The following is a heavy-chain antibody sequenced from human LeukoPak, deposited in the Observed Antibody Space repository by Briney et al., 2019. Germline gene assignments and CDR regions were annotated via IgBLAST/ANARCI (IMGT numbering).Heavy chain of an antibody. V-gene: IGHV1-2*02. Sequence: ASVKVSCKASGYTLTGHYMHWVRQAPGQGLEWMGWINPNSGGTHYAQKFQGRVALTRDPSISTAYMEPSRLRSDDTAMYYCARDQVPITAALTNWFDPWGQGTLVTVPS. J-gene: IGHJ5*02. CDR3: ARDQVPITAALTNWFDP. D-gene: IGHD6-13*01. CDR1: GYTLTGHY. CDR2: INPNSGGT.